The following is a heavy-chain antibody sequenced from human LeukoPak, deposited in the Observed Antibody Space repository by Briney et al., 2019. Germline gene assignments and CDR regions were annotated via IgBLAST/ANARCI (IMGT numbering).Heavy chain of an antibody. Sequence: PGESLRISSKGSGYSFTNYWINWVRQMPGKGLEWMGRIDPSDSYTNYSPSFQGHVTISADKSISTVYLQWSSLKASDTAIYYCARSVYYYYYMDVWGQGTTVTVSS. CDR1: GYSFTNYW. J-gene: IGHJ6*02. CDR2: IDPSDSYT. V-gene: IGHV5-10-1*01. CDR3: ARSVYYYYYMDV.